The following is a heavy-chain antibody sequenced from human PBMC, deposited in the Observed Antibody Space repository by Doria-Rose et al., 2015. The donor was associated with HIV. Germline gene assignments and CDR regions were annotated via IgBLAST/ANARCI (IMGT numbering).Heavy chain of an antibody. CDR1: GVSLSSPGMG. V-gene: IGHV2-26*01. CDR2: IFSDDER. CDR3: ARIKSSRWYHKYYFDF. J-gene: IGHJ4*02. Sequence: SGPVLVKPTETLTLTCTVSGVSLSSPGMGVSWIRQPPGKALEWLANIFSDDERSYKTSLKSSLTIARCTSKSQVVLTMTDMDPVDTATYYCARIKSSRWYHKYYFDFWGQGTLVIVSA. D-gene: IGHD6-13*01.